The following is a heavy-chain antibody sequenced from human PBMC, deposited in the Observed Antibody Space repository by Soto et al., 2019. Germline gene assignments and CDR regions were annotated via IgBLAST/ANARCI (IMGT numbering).Heavy chain of an antibody. D-gene: IGHD5-12*01. J-gene: IGHJ5*02. CDR3: ARFTYKSGFNWFDP. Sequence: SETRSLTCTVSGASLNSDYWSWIRQSPGKGLEXIGXXYXXGXTXXXPXXXSRVNISIDKSKNQSSLNLTSVTAADTAVYFCARFTYKSGFNWFDPWGQGTQVTASS. CDR2: XYXXGXT. V-gene: IGHV4-59*03. CDR1: GASLNSDY.